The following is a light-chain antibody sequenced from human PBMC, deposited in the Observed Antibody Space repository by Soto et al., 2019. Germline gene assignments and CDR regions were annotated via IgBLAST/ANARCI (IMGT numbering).Light chain of an antibody. CDR2: AAS. Sequence: DIQMTQSPSSVSASVGDRVTITCRASQAIRNDLAWFQQKPGKAPKSLIYAASNLQSGVPSRFSGSGSGTDFTLTISSLQPEDFATYYCQQINTYPLTVGGGTKVDI. V-gene: IGKV1-16*01. J-gene: IGKJ4*01. CDR1: QAIRND. CDR3: QQINTYPLT.